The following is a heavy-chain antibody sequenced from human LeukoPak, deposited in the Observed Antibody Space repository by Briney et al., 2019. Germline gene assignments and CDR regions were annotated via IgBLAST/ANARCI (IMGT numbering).Heavy chain of an antibody. Sequence: PGRSLRLSCAASGFTFSSYGMHWVRQAPGKGLEWVAVISYDGSNKYYADSVKGRFTISRDNSKNTLYLQMNSLRAEDTAVYYCAKAGDSSSSEIFDYWGQGTLVTVSS. D-gene: IGHD6-6*01. J-gene: IGHJ4*02. CDR1: GFTFSSYG. CDR3: AKAGDSSSSEIFDY. CDR2: ISYDGSNK. V-gene: IGHV3-30*18.